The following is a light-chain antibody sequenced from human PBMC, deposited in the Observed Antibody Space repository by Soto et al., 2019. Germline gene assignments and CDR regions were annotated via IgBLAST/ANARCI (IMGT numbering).Light chain of an antibody. CDR2: GAS. Sequence: EIVLTQSPGTLSLSPGERATLSCRASQSVSSSYLAWYQQKPGQAPRLLIYGASSRATGISDRFSGSGSGTDFTLTISRLEPEDFAGYYCQQYGSSPLITFGPGTKVDIK. CDR3: QQYGSSPLIT. J-gene: IGKJ3*01. V-gene: IGKV3-20*01. CDR1: QSVSSSY.